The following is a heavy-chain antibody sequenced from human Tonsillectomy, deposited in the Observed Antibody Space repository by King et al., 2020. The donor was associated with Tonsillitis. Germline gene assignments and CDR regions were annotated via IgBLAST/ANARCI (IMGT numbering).Heavy chain of an antibody. J-gene: IGHJ4*02. D-gene: IGHD7-27*01. CDR2: IIPSFAPA. CDR1: GGTFTSYA. V-gene: IGHV1-69*06. Sequence: QLVQSGAEVKKPGSSVKVSCKTSGGTFTSYAFSWVRQAPGQGLEWMGGIIPSFAPAIYAKSFQGRVTITWDTSTSTTYMELSSLTSEDTAVYYCARDIGDWGDYLGQGTLVTVSS. CDR3: ARDIGDWGDY.